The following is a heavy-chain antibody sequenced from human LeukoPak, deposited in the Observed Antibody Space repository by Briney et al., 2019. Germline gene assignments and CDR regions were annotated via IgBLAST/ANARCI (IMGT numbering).Heavy chain of an antibody. V-gene: IGHV3-53*01. Sequence: GGSLRLSCAASGFSVSSNFMSWVRQAPGKGLEWVSVIYSGGNTYYADSVKGRFTISRDNSRNTLHLQMNSLRAEDTAVYYCAKGTLRYCSGGTCYPFDYWGQGALVTVSS. J-gene: IGHJ4*02. D-gene: IGHD2-15*01. CDR1: GFSVSSNF. CDR3: AKGTLRYCSGGTCYPFDY. CDR2: IYSGGNT.